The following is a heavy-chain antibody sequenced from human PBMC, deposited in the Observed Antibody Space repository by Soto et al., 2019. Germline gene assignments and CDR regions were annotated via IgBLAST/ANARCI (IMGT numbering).Heavy chain of an antibody. CDR2: IYYSGST. V-gene: IGHV4-39*01. D-gene: IGHD3-9*01. CDR1: GGSISSSSYY. Sequence: SETLSLTCTVSGGSISSSSYYWGWIRQPPGKGLEWIGSIYYSGSTYYNPSLKSRVTISVDTSKNQFSLKLSSVTAADTAVYYCARSPVGDWLLFSDYWGQGTLVTVSS. J-gene: IGHJ4*02. CDR3: ARSPVGDWLLFSDY.